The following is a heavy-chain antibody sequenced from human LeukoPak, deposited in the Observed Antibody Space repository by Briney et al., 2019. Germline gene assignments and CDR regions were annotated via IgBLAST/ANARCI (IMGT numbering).Heavy chain of an antibody. CDR2: INTNTGNA. CDR3: ARSSPPSTVVTPGDYYYYSGMDV. CDR1: GYTFTSYA. D-gene: IGHD4-23*01. J-gene: IGHJ6*02. Sequence: ASVKVSCKASGYTFTSYAMNWVRQAAGQGVEWRGWINTNTGNAPYAQCFTGRLVFSLHTSVSTAYLQISSLKPEDTAVYYCARSSPPSTVVTPGDYYYYSGMDVWGQGTTVTVSS. V-gene: IGHV7-4-1*02.